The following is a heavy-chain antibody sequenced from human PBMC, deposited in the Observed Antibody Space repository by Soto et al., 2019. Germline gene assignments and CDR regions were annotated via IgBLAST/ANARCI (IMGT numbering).Heavy chain of an antibody. CDR3: AREGPPDIAWFDP. D-gene: IGHD2-15*01. CDR2: SA. J-gene: IGHJ5*02. Sequence: QVQLVQSGAEVKKPGSSVKVSCKASGGTFSIYTISWVRQAPGHGLEWMGGSANSAQKFQGRLTVTADESTSTVYLELSSLTSEDTAVYYCAREGPPDIAWFDPWGQGTLVIVSS. CDR1: GGTFSIYT. V-gene: IGHV1-69*01.